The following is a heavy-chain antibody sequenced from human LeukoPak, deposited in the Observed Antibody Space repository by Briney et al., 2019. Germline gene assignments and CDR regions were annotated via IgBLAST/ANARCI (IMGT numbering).Heavy chain of an antibody. CDR2: IRSKAYGGTT. J-gene: IGHJ4*02. Sequence: HPGGSLRLSCTASGFTFGDYAMSWFRQAPGKGLEWVGFIRSKAYGGTTEYAASVKGRFTISRDDPKSIAYLQMNSLKTEDTAVYYCTRYRAEYYYDSSGYYYFDYWGQGTLVTVSS. V-gene: IGHV3-49*03. CDR1: GFTFGDYA. CDR3: TRYRAEYYYDSSGYYYFDY. D-gene: IGHD3-22*01.